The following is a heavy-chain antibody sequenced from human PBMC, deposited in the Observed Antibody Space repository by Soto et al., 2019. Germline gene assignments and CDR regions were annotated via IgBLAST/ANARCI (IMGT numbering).Heavy chain of an antibody. J-gene: IGHJ6*02. V-gene: IGHV3-15*01. CDR1: GITFSNAW. CDR2: IKSITDGGTT. CDR3: TTHSADIVVVPATFGMDV. D-gene: IGHD2-2*01. Sequence: GGSLRLSCAASGITFSNAWMTWVRQAPGKGLEWVGRIKSITDGGTTDYAAPVKGRFTISRDDSKDTLYLQMNNLRTEDTAVYHCTTHSADIVVVPATFGMDVWGQGTTVTVSS.